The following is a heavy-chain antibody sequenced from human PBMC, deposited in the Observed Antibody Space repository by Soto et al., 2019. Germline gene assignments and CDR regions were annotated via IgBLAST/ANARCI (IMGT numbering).Heavy chain of an antibody. CDR3: ARSQRSIRPYYYYYGMDV. V-gene: IGHV3-23*01. D-gene: IGHD1-26*01. J-gene: IGHJ6*02. CDR1: GFTFSSYA. Sequence: EVQLLESGGGLVQPGGSLRLSCAASGFTFSSYAMSWVRQAPGKGLEWVSAISGSGGSTYYADSVKGRFTISRDNSKNTLYLQMNSLRAEDTAVYYCARSQRSIRPYYYYYGMDVWGQGTTVTVSS. CDR2: ISGSGGST.